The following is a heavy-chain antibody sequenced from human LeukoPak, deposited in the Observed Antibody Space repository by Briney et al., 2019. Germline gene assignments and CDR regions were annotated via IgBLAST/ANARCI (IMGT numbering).Heavy chain of an antibody. CDR3: AKRPRDSSGYYLGAFDG. D-gene: IGHD3-22*01. V-gene: IGHV3-23*01. J-gene: IGHJ3*01. CDR1: GFTFSTYA. Sequence: GGSLRLSCTASGFTFSTYAMTWVRQAPGKGLDWVSGIGASGADTYYADSAKGRFTISRDNSKNTLYLQMSSLRADDTAVYFCAKRPRDSSGYYLGAFDGWGQGTTVTVSS. CDR2: IGASGADT.